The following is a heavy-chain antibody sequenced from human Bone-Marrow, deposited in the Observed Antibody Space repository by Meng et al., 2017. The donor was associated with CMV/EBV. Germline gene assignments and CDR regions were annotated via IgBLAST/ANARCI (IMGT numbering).Heavy chain of an antibody. V-gene: IGHV1-18*01. D-gene: IGHD7-27*01. CDR3: ARLAAGANFLDS. J-gene: IGHJ4*02. CDR2: ISASNGNT. Sequence: CKTSGYTLTSHAFSWVRQAPGQGLQWMGWISASNGNTHYSDKFKGRVTMSIDTSTSTAYMELRSLQSDDTAVYYCARLAAGANFLDSWGQGTLVTVSS. CDR1: GYTLTSHA.